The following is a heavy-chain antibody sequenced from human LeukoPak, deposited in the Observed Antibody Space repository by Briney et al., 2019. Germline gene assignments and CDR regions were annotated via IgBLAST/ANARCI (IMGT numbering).Heavy chain of an antibody. J-gene: IGHJ2*01. CDR3: ARKGWYSDL. Sequence: GGSLRLSCAASGFTFSSYAMSWVRQAPGKGLEWVASINQDGSQKYYVESLKGRFTISRDNAKNSHYLQMNSLRAEDTAVYYCARKGWYSDLWGRGTLVSVSS. CDR1: GFTFSSYA. CDR2: INQDGSQK. V-gene: IGHV3-7*01.